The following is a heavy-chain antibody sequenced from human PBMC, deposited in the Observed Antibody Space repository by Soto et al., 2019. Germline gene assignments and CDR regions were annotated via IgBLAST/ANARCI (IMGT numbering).Heavy chain of an antibody. CDR1: GFTFSSYA. D-gene: IGHD3-9*01. V-gene: IGHV3-23*01. Sequence: GGSLRLSCAASGFTFSSYAMSWVRQAPGKGLEWVSAISGSGGSTYYADSVKGRFTISRDNSKNTLYLQMNSLRAEDTAVYYCAKDEPKTYYDILTQLRTFDIWGQGTMVTVSS. CDR3: AKDEPKTYYDILTQLRTFDI. J-gene: IGHJ3*02. CDR2: ISGSGGST.